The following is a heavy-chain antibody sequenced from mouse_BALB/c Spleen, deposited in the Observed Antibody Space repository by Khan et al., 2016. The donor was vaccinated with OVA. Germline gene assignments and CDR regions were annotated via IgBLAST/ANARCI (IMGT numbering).Heavy chain of an antibody. J-gene: IGHJ4*01. D-gene: IGHD4-1*01. Sequence: QIQLVQSGPELKKPGETVKISCKAPGYTFTNYGMNWVKQTPGEGLKWMGWINTYTGEPTYAVAFKGRFAFSLETSASTAYLQINNLKNEDTATYFCARVGYNGTMDYWGQGTSVTVSS. CDR2: INTYTGEP. CDR1: GYTFTNYG. CDR3: ARVGYNGTMDY. V-gene: IGHV9-3-1*01.